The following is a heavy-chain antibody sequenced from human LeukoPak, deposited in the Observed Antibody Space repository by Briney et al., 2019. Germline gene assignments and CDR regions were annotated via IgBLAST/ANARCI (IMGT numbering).Heavy chain of an antibody. J-gene: IGHJ6*03. CDR1: TYTFTSYF. Sequence: GASVKVSCKASTYTFTSYFMHWVRQAPRQGLEWMGWINPNSGDTNYAQNFQGRVTMTRDTSISTAYMELSRLRSDDTAVYYCARASPLRYYYYYYMDVWGKGTTVTVSS. CDR3: ARASPLRYYYYYYMDV. V-gene: IGHV1-2*02. CDR2: INPNSGDT.